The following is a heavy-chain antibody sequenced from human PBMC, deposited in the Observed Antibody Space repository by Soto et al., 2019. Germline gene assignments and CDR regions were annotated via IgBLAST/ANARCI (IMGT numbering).Heavy chain of an antibody. D-gene: IGHD2-15*01. V-gene: IGHV3-23*01. J-gene: IGHJ4*02. CDR2: ISGSGGST. CDR3: AKDLGVVVAATPFY. Sequence: EVQLLESGGGLVQPGGSLRLSCAASGFTFSSYAMSWVRQAPGKGLEWVSAISGSGGSTYYADSVKGRFTISRDNSKHTLNLQMNSLRAEDTAVYYCAKDLGVVVAATPFYWGQGTLVTVSS. CDR1: GFTFSSYA.